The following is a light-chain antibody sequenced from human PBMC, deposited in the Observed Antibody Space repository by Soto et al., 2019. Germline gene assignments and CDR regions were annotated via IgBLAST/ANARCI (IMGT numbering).Light chain of an antibody. Sequence: QSVLTQPASVSGSPGQSITISCTGTSSDVGAYNYVSWYQQHPGKAPKLMIYEVRNRPSGVSDRFSGSRSGNTASLTISGLQAEDESDYHCSSYTSSSTWVFGGGTKLTVL. CDR3: SSYTSSSTWV. J-gene: IGLJ3*02. CDR1: SSDVGAYNY. V-gene: IGLV2-14*01. CDR2: EVR.